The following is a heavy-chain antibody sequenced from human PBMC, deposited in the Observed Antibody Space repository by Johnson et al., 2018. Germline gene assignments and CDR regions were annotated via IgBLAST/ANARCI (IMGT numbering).Heavy chain of an antibody. Sequence: VQLVQSGGGLVKPGGSLRLSCAASGFTFSSYSMNWVRQAPGKGLEWVSSISSSSRYIYYADSVKGRFTISRDNAKNSLYLQRNSLRAEDTAVYYCARDYRGPTIFGVVTEFYYYYGMDVWGQGTTVTVSS. J-gene: IGHJ6*02. CDR2: ISSSSRYI. CDR1: GFTFSSYS. CDR3: ARDYRGPTIFGVVTEFYYYYGMDV. V-gene: IGHV3-21*01. D-gene: IGHD3-3*01.